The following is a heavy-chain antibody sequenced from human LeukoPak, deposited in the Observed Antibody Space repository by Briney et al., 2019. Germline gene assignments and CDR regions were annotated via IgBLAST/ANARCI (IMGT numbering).Heavy chain of an antibody. V-gene: IGHV4-4*02. Sequence: PSGTLSLTCAVSGGSISSSNWWSWVRQPPGKGLEWIGEIYHSGSTNYNPSLKSRVTISVDKSKNQFSLKLSSVTAADTAVYYCARHQYCSGGSCYDRGLVYWGQGTLVTVSS. D-gene: IGHD2-15*01. CDR1: GGSISSSNW. J-gene: IGHJ4*02. CDR2: IYHSGST. CDR3: ARHQYCSGGSCYDRGLVY.